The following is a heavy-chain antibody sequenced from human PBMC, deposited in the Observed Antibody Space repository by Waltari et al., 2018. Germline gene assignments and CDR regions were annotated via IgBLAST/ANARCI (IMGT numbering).Heavy chain of an antibody. CDR1: GYTFTGYY. CDR3: ARAYSNPYYYYYMDV. CDR2: INPNSGGT. V-gene: IGHV1-2*06. D-gene: IGHD4-4*01. Sequence: QVQLVQSGAEVKKPGASVKVSCKASGYTFTGYYMPRVRQAPGQGLEWMGRINPNSGGTNYAQKFQGRVTMTRDTSISTAYMELSRLRSDDTAVYYCARAYSNPYYYYYMDVWGKGTTVTVSS. J-gene: IGHJ6*03.